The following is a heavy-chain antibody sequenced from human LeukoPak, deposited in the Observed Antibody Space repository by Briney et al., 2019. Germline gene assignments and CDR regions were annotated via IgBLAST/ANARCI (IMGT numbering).Heavy chain of an antibody. CDR1: GFTFSSYA. V-gene: IGHV3-23*01. CDR3: ARQGYSYGHYYYYYMDV. J-gene: IGHJ6*03. D-gene: IGHD5-18*01. Sequence: PGGSLRLSCAASGFTFSSYAMSWVRQAPGKGLEWVSAISGSGGSTYYADSVKGRFTISRDNSKNTLYLQMNSLRAEDTAVYYCARQGYSYGHYYYYYMDVWGKGTTVTVSS. CDR2: ISGSGGST.